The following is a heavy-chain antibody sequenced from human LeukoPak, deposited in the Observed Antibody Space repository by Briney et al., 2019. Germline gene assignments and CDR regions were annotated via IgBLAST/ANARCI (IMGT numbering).Heavy chain of an antibody. CDR2: ISYDGSNK. D-gene: IGHD3-3*01. CDR3: AKGHDFWSGYFDY. V-gene: IGHV3-30*18. Sequence: QPGRSLRLSCAASGFTFSSYGMHWVRQAPGKGLEWVAVISYDGSNKYNADSVKGRFTISRDNSKNTLYLQMNSLRAEDTAVYYCAKGHDFWSGYFDYWGQGTLVTVSS. CDR1: GFTFSSYG. J-gene: IGHJ4*02.